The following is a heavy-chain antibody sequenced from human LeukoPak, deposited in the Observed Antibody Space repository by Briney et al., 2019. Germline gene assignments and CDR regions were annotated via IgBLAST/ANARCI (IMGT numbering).Heavy chain of an antibody. V-gene: IGHV1-46*01. CDR1: GYTFTSYY. CDR3: ARGERLLLLFYWFDP. Sequence: ASVKVSCKASGYTFTSYYMHWVRQAPGQGLEWMGIINPSGGSTSYAQKFQGRVTMTRDTSISTAYMELSRLRSDDTAVYYCARGERLLLLFYWFDPWGQGTLVTVSS. D-gene: IGHD3-22*01. CDR2: INPSGGST. J-gene: IGHJ5*02.